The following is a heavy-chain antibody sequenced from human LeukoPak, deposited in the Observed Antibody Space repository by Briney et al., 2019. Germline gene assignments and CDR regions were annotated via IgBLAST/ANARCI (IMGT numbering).Heavy chain of an antibody. J-gene: IGHJ4*02. CDR3: ARAPVTLPLDY. V-gene: IGHV3-74*01. CDR1: GFTFSSYW. CDR2: INSDGSST. Sequence: GGSLRLSCAASGFTFSSYWMHWVRQAPGEGLVWVSRINSDGSSTSYADSVKGRFTISRGNAKNTLYLQMNSLRAEDTAVYYCARAPVTLPLDYWGQGTLVTVSS. D-gene: IGHD1-14*01.